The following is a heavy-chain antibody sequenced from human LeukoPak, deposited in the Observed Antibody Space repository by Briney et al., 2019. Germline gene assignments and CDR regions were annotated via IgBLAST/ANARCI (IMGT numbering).Heavy chain of an antibody. CDR2: ISSSSYI. Sequence: GSLRLSCAASGFTFSSYSMNWVRQAPGKGLEWVSSISSSSYIYYADSVKGRFTISRDNAKNSLYLQMNSLRAEDTAVYYCARQLASGWSLDYWGQGTLVTVSS. D-gene: IGHD1-1*01. V-gene: IGHV3-21*01. J-gene: IGHJ4*02. CDR3: ARQLASGWSLDY. CDR1: GFTFSSYS.